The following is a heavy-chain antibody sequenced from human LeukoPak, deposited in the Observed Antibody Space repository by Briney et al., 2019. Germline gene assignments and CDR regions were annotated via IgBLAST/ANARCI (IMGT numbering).Heavy chain of an antibody. V-gene: IGHV3-21*01. CDR2: ISSSSSYI. D-gene: IGHD4-17*01. CDR3: ANIDYGDYVDAFDI. Sequence: GGSLRLSCAASGFTFSSFSMNWVRQAPGKGLGWVSSISSSSSYIYYADSVKGRFTISRDDAKNSPYLQMNSLRAEDTAVYYCANIDYGDYVDAFDIWGQGTMVTVSS. J-gene: IGHJ3*02. CDR1: GFTFSSFS.